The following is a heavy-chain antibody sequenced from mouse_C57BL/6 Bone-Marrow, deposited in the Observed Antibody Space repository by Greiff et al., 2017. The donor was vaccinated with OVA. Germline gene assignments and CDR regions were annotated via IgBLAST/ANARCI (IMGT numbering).Heavy chain of an antibody. CDR2: IDPEDGET. V-gene: IGHV14-2*01. D-gene: IGHD2-1*01. J-gene: IGHJ1*03. Sequence: VQLQQSGAELVKPGASVKLSCTASGFNIKDYYMHWVKQRTEQGLEWIGRIDPEDGETKSAPKFQGKATITADTAYNTAYLQLRSQTSEDTSVYYCALLLRGYFDVWGTGTTVTVSS. CDR1: GFNIKDYY. CDR3: ALLLRGYFDV.